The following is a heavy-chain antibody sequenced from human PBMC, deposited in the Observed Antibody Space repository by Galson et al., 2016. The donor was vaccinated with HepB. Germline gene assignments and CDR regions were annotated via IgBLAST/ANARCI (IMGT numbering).Heavy chain of an antibody. CDR3: AGSSGGLRDAFDV. D-gene: IGHD2-8*02. Sequence: SETLSLTCTVSGASISSSSYYWGWIRQPPGKGLEWIGNLYYTGSTYYNLSLKSRLTISADTYKKQFSLKLSYVTAADTAVYYCAGSSGGLRDAFDVWGQGTMVTVSS. CDR2: LYYTGST. V-gene: IGHV4-39*01. J-gene: IGHJ3*01. CDR1: GASISSSSYY.